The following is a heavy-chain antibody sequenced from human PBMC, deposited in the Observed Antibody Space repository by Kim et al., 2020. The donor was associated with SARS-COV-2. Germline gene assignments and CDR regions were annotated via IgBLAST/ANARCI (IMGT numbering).Heavy chain of an antibody. CDR3: ARRATTGGFDY. V-gene: IGHV4-39*01. J-gene: IGHJ4*02. D-gene: IGHD2-8*02. Sequence: SETLSLTCTVSGGSISSSSYYWGWIRQPPGKGLEWIGSIYYSGSTYYNPSLKSRVTISVDTSKNQFSLKLSSVTAADTAVYYCARRATTGGFDYWGQGTLVTVSS. CDR2: IYYSGST. CDR1: GGSISSSSYY.